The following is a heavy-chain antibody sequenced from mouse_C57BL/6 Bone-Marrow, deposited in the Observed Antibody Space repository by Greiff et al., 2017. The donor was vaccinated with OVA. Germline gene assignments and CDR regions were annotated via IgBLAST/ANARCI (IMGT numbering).Heavy chain of an antibody. Sequence: QVQLQQPGAELVKPGASVKLSCKASGYTFTSYWMHWVKQRPGQGLEWIGMIHPNSGSTNYNEKFKSKATLTVDKSSSTAYMQLSSLTSEDSAVYYCARWETWQLRLRNWGQGTLVTVSA. D-gene: IGHD3-2*02. CDR3: ARWETWQLRLRN. CDR2: IHPNSGST. V-gene: IGHV1-64*01. CDR1: GYTFTSYW. J-gene: IGHJ3*01.